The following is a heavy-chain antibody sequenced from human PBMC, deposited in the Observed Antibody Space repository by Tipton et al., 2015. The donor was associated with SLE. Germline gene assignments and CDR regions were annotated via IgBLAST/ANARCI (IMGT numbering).Heavy chain of an antibody. CDR3: ARGSVSDAPEFDY. J-gene: IGHJ4*02. D-gene: IGHD2-2*01. CDR1: GGSMTGYNW. Sequence: TLSLTCAVSGGSMTGYNWWSWVRQSPGKGLEWIGKIYHSGSTNYNPSLKSRVTMSVDTSKNQFSLKVNSVTAADTAVYYCARGSVSDAPEFDYWGQGTLVTVSS. V-gene: IGHV4-4*02. CDR2: IYHSGST.